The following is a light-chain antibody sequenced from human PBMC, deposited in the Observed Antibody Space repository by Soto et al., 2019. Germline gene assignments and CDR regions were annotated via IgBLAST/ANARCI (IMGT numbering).Light chain of an antibody. CDR3: QAWDDTTGVV. CDR2: LDT. V-gene: IGLV3-1*01. CDR1: NLGERY. Sequence: SYELTQPPSVSVSPGQTASITCSGANLGERYACLYQQKPGQSPVLVIYLDTKRPSGIPERFSGSNSGNTATLTISGTQAVDEADYYCQAWDDTTGVVFGGGTKLTVL. J-gene: IGLJ2*01.